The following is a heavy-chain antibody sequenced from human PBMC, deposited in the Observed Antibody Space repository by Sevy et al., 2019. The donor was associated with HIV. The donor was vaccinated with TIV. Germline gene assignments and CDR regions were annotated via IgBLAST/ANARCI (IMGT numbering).Heavy chain of an antibody. J-gene: IGHJ6*02. CDR3: ARVTGYCSGGSCYSTMGADV. CDR1: GFTFSSYS. Sequence: GGSLRLSCAASGFTFSSYSMIWVRQAPRKGLEWVSSISGSSNYIYYPDSVKGRFTISRDNAKNSLYLQMNSLRAEDTAVYYCARVTGYCSGGSCYSTMGADVWGQGTTVTVSS. CDR2: ISGSSNYI. D-gene: IGHD2-15*01. V-gene: IGHV3-21*01.